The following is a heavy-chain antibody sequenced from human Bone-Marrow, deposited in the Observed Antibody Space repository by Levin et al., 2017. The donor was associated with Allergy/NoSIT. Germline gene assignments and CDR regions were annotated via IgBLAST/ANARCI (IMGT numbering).Heavy chain of an antibody. CDR3: AKGWDDIVDINWFDS. D-gene: IGHD2-21*01. Sequence: GESLKISCSTSGFSFNKYGMHWVRQAPGKGLEWVALISYDESNEYYADSVKGRFTISRDNSKKILNLQMNSLTAEDSAVYYCAKGWDDIVDINWFDSWGQGTLVTVS. J-gene: IGHJ5*01. V-gene: IGHV3-30*18. CDR1: GFSFNKYG. CDR2: ISYDESNE.